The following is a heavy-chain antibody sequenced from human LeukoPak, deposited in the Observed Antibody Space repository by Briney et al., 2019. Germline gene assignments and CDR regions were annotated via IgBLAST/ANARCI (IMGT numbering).Heavy chain of an antibody. CDR3: AREISRTGAFDI. J-gene: IGHJ3*02. Sequence: GGSLRLSCAASGFTFSSYAMYWVRQAPGKGLEWVSVIYSGGSTYYADSVKGRFTISRDNSKNTLYLQMNSLRAEDTAVYYCAREISRTGAFDIWGQGTMVTVSS. V-gene: IGHV3-66*02. D-gene: IGHD3-3*02. CDR2: IYSGGST. CDR1: GFTFSSYA.